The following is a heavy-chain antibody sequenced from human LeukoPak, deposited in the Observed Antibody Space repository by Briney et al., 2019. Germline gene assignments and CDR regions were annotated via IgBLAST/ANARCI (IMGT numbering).Heavy chain of an antibody. D-gene: IGHD1-26*01. CDR2: INWNGGST. Sequence: PSETLSLTCAVSGGSITSSNWWSWVRQPPGKGLEWVSGINWNGGSTGYADSVKGRFTISRDNAKNSLYLQMNSLRAEDTALYYCARVRRLSGSLDYWGQGTLVTVSS. J-gene: IGHJ4*02. V-gene: IGHV3-20*04. CDR3: ARVRRLSGSLDY. CDR1: GGSITSSNW.